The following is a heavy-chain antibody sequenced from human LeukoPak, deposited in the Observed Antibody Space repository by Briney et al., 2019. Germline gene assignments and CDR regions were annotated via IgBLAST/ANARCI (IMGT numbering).Heavy chain of an antibody. CDR2: IYPGDSDT. D-gene: IGHD2-15*01. Sequence: PGESLKISCKGSGYSFTSYWIGWVRQMPGKGLEWMGIIYPGDSDTRYSPSFQGQVTISADKSISTAYLQWSSLKASDTAMYYCARQGRYSSGGSCYSPKNYYYYGMDVWGQGTTVTVSS. CDR1: GYSFTSYW. J-gene: IGHJ6*02. CDR3: ARQGRYSSGGSCYSPKNYYYYGMDV. V-gene: IGHV5-51*01.